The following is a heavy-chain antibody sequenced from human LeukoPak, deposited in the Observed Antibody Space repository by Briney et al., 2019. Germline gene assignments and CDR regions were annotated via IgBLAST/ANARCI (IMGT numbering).Heavy chain of an antibody. V-gene: IGHV3-7*01. CDR1: GFDFSNYW. Sequence: GGSLRLSCAASGFDFSNYWISWVRQAPGKELEWVANIKPDGSEKFYVDSVKGRFTISRDNAKNSLFLQMDSLRADDTAKYFCARRTFYYDNTKGYFDFWGQGTLVSVSS. CDR2: IKPDGSEK. CDR3: ARRTFYYDNTKGYFDF. D-gene: IGHD3-22*01. J-gene: IGHJ4*02.